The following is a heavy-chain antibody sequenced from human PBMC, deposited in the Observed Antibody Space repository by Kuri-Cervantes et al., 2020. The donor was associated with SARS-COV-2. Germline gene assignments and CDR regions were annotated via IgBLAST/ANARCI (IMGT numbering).Heavy chain of an antibody. V-gene: IGHV3-30*18. J-gene: IGHJ4*02. CDR3: AKYWGVVVPAAID. CDR1: GFTFTSHA. D-gene: IGHD2-2*01. Sequence: GGSLRLSCAVSGFTFTSHAMHWVRQAPGSGLEWVALISYDGSNKFYADSVKGRFTISRDNSKNTLYLQMNSLRAEDTAVYYCAKYWGVVVPAAIDWGQGTLVTVSS. CDR2: ISYDGSNK.